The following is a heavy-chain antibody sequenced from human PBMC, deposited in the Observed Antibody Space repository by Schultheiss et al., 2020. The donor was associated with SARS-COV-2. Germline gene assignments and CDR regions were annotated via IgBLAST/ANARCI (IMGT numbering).Heavy chain of an antibody. D-gene: IGHD3-22*01. V-gene: IGHV3-23*01. CDR1: GFTFSSYL. CDR3: ARDLEYYYDSSGYYYPSKGYYFDY. Sequence: GGSLRLSCAASGFTFSSYLMSWVRQAPGKGLEWVSAISGSGGSTYYADSVKGRFTISRDNSKNTLYLQMNSLRAEDTAVYYCARDLEYYYDSSGYYYPSKGYYFDYWGQGTLVTVSS. J-gene: IGHJ4*02. CDR2: ISGSGGST.